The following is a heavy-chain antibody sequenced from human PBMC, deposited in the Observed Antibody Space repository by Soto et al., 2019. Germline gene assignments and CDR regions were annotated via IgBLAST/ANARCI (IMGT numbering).Heavy chain of an antibody. CDR3: AKGRVKTDIVVVVAATPGYYYGMDV. Sequence: GGSLRLSCAASGFTFSSYAMSWVRQAPGKGLEWVSAISGSGGSTYYADSVKGRFTISRDNSKNTLYLQMNSLRAEDTAVYYCAKGRVKTDIVVVVAATPGYYYGMDVWGQGTTVTVSS. CDR2: ISGSGGST. D-gene: IGHD2-15*01. CDR1: GFTFSSYA. J-gene: IGHJ6*02. V-gene: IGHV3-23*01.